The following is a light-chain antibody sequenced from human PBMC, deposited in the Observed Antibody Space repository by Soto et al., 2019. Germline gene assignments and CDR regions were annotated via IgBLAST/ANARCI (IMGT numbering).Light chain of an antibody. CDR3: QQRSDWPST. J-gene: IGKJ4*01. CDR1: QSVSSY. V-gene: IGKV3-11*01. CDR2: DAS. Sequence: EIVLTQSPATLSLSPGERANLSCRASQSVSSYLAWYQQKPGQAPRLLIYDASNRATGIPARFSGSGSGTDFTLTISSLEPDDFAVSYCQQRSDWPSTFGGGTKVQIK.